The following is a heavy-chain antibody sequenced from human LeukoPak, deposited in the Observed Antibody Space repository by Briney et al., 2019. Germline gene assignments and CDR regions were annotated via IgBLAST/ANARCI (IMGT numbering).Heavy chain of an antibody. D-gene: IGHD5-24*01. J-gene: IGHJ4*02. CDR1: GFTFSNYE. V-gene: IGHV3-48*03. CDR2: ISGSGNTM. CDR3: ARDAGIDGTDFDY. Sequence: QPGRSLRLSCAASGFTFSNYEMDWVRQAPGKRLEWISYISGSGNTMYYADSVKGRFTISRDNAKDSLSLQLNSLRVEDTAVYYCARDAGIDGTDFDYWGQGALVTVSS.